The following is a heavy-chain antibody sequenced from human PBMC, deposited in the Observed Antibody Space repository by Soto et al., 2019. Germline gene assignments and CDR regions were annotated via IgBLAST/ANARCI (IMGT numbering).Heavy chain of an antibody. Sequence: PGGSLRLSCAGSGFMLSDYAMTWVRQGPGKGLEWVSAISGSGDNTHYIDSVKGRFTISRDNSKNTLYLQMNRLGAEDTAVYFCAKTLYSSSPFFDHWGQGALVTVSS. V-gene: IGHV3-23*01. J-gene: IGHJ4*02. CDR2: ISGSGDNT. CDR3: AKTLYSSSPFFDH. D-gene: IGHD4-4*01. CDR1: GFMLSDYA.